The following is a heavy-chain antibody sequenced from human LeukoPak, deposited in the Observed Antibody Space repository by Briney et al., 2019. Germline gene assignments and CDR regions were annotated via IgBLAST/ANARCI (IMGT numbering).Heavy chain of an antibody. J-gene: IGHJ6*02. CDR1: GFTFSSYA. V-gene: IGHV3-64*01. Sequence: HPGGSLRLSCAASGFTFSSYAMHWVRQAPGKGLEYVSAISSNGGSTYYANSVKGRFTISRDNSKNTLYLQMGSLRAEDMAVYYCAKGATTVVTGYYYYGMDVWGQGTTDTVSS. CDR2: ISSNGGST. D-gene: IGHD4-23*01. CDR3: AKGATTVVTGYYYYGMDV.